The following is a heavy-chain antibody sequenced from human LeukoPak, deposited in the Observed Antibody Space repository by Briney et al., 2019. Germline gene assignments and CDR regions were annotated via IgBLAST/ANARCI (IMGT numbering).Heavy chain of an antibody. CDR3: AREITMVRGVDWYNWFDP. Sequence: SETLSLTCTVSGASISSGNYYWSWIRQPAGNGLEWIGRIYTSGSTNYNPSLKSRVTMSVDTSKNQFSLKLSSVTAADTAVYYCAREITMVRGVDWYNWFDPWGQGTLVTVSS. CDR2: IYTSGST. V-gene: IGHV4-61*02. D-gene: IGHD3-10*01. J-gene: IGHJ5*02. CDR1: GASISSGNYY.